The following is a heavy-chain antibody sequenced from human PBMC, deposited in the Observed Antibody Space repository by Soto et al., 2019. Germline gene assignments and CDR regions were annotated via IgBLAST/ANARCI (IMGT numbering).Heavy chain of an antibody. CDR1: GFTFSDYY. CDR3: ARATFWGYDSSGYPSSRGY. Sequence: PGGSLRLSCAASGFTFSDYYMSWIRQAPGKGLEWVSYISSSGSTIYYADSVKGRFTISRDNAKNSLYLQMNSLRAEDTAVYYCARATFWGYDSSGYPSSRGYWGQGTLVTVSS. J-gene: IGHJ4*02. D-gene: IGHD3-22*01. V-gene: IGHV3-11*01. CDR2: ISSSGSTI.